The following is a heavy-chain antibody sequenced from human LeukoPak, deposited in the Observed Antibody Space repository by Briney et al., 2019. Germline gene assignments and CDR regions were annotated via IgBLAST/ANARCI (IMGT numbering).Heavy chain of an antibody. J-gene: IGHJ4*02. Sequence: GGSLRLSCAASGFTFSSYAMHWGRQAPGKGLEWGAVISYDGSNKYYADSVKGRFTISRDNSKNTLYLQMNSLRAEDTAVYYCARERWFGDSAFDYWGQGTLVTVSS. V-gene: IGHV3-30*04. CDR2: ISYDGSNK. D-gene: IGHD3-10*01. CDR3: ARERWFGDSAFDY. CDR1: GFTFSSYA.